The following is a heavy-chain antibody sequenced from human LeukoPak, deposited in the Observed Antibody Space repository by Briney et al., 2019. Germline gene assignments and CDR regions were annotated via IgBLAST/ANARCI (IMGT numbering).Heavy chain of an antibody. V-gene: IGHV3-23*01. J-gene: IGHJ4*02. CDR1: GFTFSDYA. CDR2: LNKFGGNT. CDR3: AKDGPAAPVLRFLEWLSYFDY. D-gene: IGHD3-3*01. Sequence: GGSLRLSCAASGFTFSDYAMSWVRQAPGEGLEWVSGLNKFGGNTIYSDSVKGRFTISRDNSKNTLYLQMNSLRAEDTAVYYCAKDGPAAPVLRFLEWLSYFDYWGQGTLVTVSS.